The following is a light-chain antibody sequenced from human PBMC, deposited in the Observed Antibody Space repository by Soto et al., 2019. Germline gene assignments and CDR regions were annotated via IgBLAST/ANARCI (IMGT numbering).Light chain of an antibody. J-gene: IGKJ4*01. V-gene: IGKV3-11*01. CDR1: QSISNS. CDR2: DAS. Sequence: IVLTQSPATLSLSPGERATLSCKASQSISNSLGWFQQKPGQAPRLLIDDASNRATGIPARFTGSGSGSAFTLTISSLEPEDFGVYYCRQRYNWPLTFGGGTKVEIK. CDR3: RQRYNWPLT.